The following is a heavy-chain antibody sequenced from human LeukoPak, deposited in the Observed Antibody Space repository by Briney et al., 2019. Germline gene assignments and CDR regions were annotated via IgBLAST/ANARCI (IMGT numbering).Heavy chain of an antibody. V-gene: IGHV1-24*01. CDR2: FDPDDRKT. D-gene: IGHD1-26*01. J-gene: IGHJ6*03. CDR1: GYRVSESS. CDR3: ATIVSGVDDYFYYYMDV. Sequence: ASVKVSCKVSGYRVSESSMHWVRQAPGKGLEWMGGFDPDDRKTIYAQKFQGRFTMTEDTSTDTAYMELSSLRSEDTAVYFCATIVSGVDDYFYYYMDVWGKGTPVTVSS.